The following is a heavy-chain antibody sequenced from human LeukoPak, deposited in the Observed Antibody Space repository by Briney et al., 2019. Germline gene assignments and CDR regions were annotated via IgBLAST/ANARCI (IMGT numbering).Heavy chain of an antibody. CDR3: GRSAGFVHFDH. CDR2: INYYGKT. V-gene: IGHV4-39*07. D-gene: IGHD3-16*01. J-gene: IGHJ4*02. Sequence: SETLSLTCAVSGGSISTNNYYWVWIRQPPGKGLEWIGSINYYGKTYYNPSVKSRVTISVDTSKNQFSLMVRSVTAADTAVYYCGRSAGFVHFDHWGQGTLVTVTS. CDR1: GGSISTNNYY.